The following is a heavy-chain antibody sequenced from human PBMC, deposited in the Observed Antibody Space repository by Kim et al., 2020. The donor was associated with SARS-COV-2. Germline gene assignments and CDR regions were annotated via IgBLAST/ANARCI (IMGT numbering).Heavy chain of an antibody. CDR1: GFTFSSYA. D-gene: IGHD6-19*01. J-gene: IGHJ4*02. CDR2: ISGSGGST. CDR3: AKAYSSGWYGSDY. V-gene: IGHV3-23*01. Sequence: GGSLRLSCAASGFTFSSYAMSWVRQAPGKGLEWVSAISGSGGSTYYADSVKGRFTISRDNSKNTLYLQMNSLRAEDTVVYYCAKAYSSGWYGSDYWGQGTLVTVSS.